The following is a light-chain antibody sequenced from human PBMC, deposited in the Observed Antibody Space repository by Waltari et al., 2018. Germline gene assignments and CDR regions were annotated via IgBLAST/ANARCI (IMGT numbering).Light chain of an antibody. Sequence: DIQMTQSPSSLSASVGDRVTITCRASQTIPRYLNWYQQKPGKAPKLLIYGISRLQSGVPSRFSGSGSGTDFTLTISSLQPEDFATYYCQQTNSLPLTFGGGTKVDIK. CDR2: GIS. J-gene: IGKJ4*01. CDR1: QTIPRY. CDR3: QQTNSLPLT. V-gene: IGKV1-39*01.